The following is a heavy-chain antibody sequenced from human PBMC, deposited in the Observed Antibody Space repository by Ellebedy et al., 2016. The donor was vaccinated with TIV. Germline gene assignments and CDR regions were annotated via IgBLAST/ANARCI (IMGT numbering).Heavy chain of an antibody. CDR1: GFPVSSNY. Sequence: PGGSLRLSCAASGFPVSSNYMNWVRQAPGKGLEWVSVIYRGGGTFYSDSVKGRFTISRHNSKNMLFLQMNSLRAEDTAVYYCARESRGPLVRYYGLDVWGQGTTVTVSS. V-gene: IGHV3-53*04. D-gene: IGHD3-16*01. J-gene: IGHJ6*02. CDR3: ARESRGPLVRYYGLDV. CDR2: IYRGGGT.